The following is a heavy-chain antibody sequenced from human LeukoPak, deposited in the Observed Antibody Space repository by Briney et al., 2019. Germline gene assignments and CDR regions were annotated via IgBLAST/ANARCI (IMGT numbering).Heavy chain of an antibody. J-gene: IGHJ3*02. CDR3: ARDSEHYDSGAYYDALDM. CDR2: IKQDGSVK. V-gene: IGHV3-7*01. Sequence: PGGSLRLSCEGSRFSFGNYWMNWVRQAPGKGLEWVANIKQDGSVKHYMDSVKGRFTISRDNAKNSLYLQMDSLRADDTAVYYCARDSEHYDSGAYYDALDMWGQGTLVTVSS. D-gene: IGHD3-22*01. CDR1: RFSFGNYW.